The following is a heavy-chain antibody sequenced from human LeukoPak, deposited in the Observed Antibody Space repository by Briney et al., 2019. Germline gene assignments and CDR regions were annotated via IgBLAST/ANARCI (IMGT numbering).Heavy chain of an antibody. Sequence: ASVKVSCKASGYTFTGYYIHWVRQAPGQGLEWMGWISAYNGNTNYAQKLQGRVTMTTDTSTSTAYMELRSLRSDDTAVYYCARDSELSGSYSTGLDYWGQGTLVTVSS. CDR1: GYTFTGYY. D-gene: IGHD1-26*01. J-gene: IGHJ4*02. V-gene: IGHV1-18*04. CDR3: ARDSELSGSYSTGLDY. CDR2: ISAYNGNT.